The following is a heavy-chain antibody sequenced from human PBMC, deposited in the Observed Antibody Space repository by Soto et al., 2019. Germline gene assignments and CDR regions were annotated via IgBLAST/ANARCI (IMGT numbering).Heavy chain of an antibody. Sequence: QVQLVESGGGVVQPGRSLRLSCAASGFTFSSYGMHWVRQAPGKGLEWVAGIWYDGSNKYYADSVKGRFTISRDNSNNTLYLQMNSLRAEETAVYYCARDGYCSGGSCYSVPVFDYWGHGTLVTVSS. CDR1: GFTFSSYG. J-gene: IGHJ4*01. CDR2: IWYDGSNK. D-gene: IGHD2-15*01. V-gene: IGHV3-33*01. CDR3: ARDGYCSGGSCYSVPVFDY.